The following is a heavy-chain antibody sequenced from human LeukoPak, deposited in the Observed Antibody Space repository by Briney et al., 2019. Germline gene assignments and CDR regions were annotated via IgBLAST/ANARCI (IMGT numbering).Heavy chain of an antibody. CDR1: GFDFSGFY. D-gene: IGHD2-15*01. Sequence: GGSLRLSCAASGFDFSGFYMHWVRQASGRGLEWVGLNRSKARSYTTVYAEAVKGRFSISRDDSENTAYLQMNSLKADDTAVYYCTRQDCSGGSCSYVDYWGQGTLVTVSS. CDR3: TRQDCSGGSCSYVDY. CDR2: NRSKARSYTT. J-gene: IGHJ4*02. V-gene: IGHV3-73*01.